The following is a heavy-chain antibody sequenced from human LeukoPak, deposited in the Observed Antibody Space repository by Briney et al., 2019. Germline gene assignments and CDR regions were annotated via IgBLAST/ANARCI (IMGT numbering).Heavy chain of an antibody. CDR1: GYTFTSYG. CDR3: ARGAYGGNSPGYYYMDV. Sequence: ASVKVSCKASGYTFTSYGISWVRQAPGQGLEWMGWISAYNGNTNYAQKLQGRVTMTTDTSTSTAYMELSSLRSEDTAVYYCARGAYGGNSPGYYYMDVWGKGATVTVSS. J-gene: IGHJ6*03. D-gene: IGHD4-23*01. CDR2: ISAYNGNT. V-gene: IGHV1-18*01.